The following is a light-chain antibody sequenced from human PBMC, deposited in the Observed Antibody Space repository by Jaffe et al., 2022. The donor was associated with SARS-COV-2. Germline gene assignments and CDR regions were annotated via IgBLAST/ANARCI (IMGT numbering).Light chain of an antibody. Sequence: EIVLTQSPGTLSLSPGERATLSCRASQSVYNNYLAWYQHRPGQAPRLLIYGAFNRAGGIPDRFTGSGSGTDFTLTISRLEPEDFAVYYCQQYSSSPRTFGQGTKVEIK. CDR3: QQYSSSPRT. J-gene: IGKJ1*01. CDR2: GAF. V-gene: IGKV3-20*01. CDR1: QSVYNNY.